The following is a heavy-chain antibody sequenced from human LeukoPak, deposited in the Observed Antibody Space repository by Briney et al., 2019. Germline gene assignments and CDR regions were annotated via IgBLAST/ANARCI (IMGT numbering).Heavy chain of an antibody. CDR3: ARSSIAARRANAFDI. Sequence: PSQTLSLTCAVSGGSISSGGYSWSWIRQPPGKGLEWIGYIYHSGSTYYNPSLKSRVTISVDRSKNQFSLKLSSVTAADTAVYYCARSSIAARRANAFDIWGQGTMVTVSS. V-gene: IGHV4-30-2*01. J-gene: IGHJ3*02. CDR1: GGSISSGGYS. CDR2: IYHSGST. D-gene: IGHD6-6*01.